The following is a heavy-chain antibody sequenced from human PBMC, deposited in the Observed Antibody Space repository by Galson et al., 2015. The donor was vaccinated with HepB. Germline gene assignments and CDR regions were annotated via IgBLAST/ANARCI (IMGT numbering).Heavy chain of an antibody. Sequence: SLRLSFAASGFTFSSYSMNWVRQAPGKGLEWVSAISSSSSYIYYADSVKGRFTISRDNAKNSLYLQMNSLRAEDTAVYYCARDGSGDYGDYAIQDYYYYYMDVWGKGTTVTVSS. CDR3: ARDGSGDYGDYAIQDYYYYYMDV. D-gene: IGHD4-17*01. J-gene: IGHJ6*03. V-gene: IGHV3-21*01. CDR2: ISSSSSYI. CDR1: GFTFSSYS.